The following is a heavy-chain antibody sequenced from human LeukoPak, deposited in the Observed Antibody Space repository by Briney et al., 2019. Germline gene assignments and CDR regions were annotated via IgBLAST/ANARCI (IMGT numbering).Heavy chain of an antibody. CDR2: ISSSSSYI. J-gene: IGHJ6*03. D-gene: IGHD4-11*01. Sequence: GGSLRLSCAASGFTFSSYEMNWVRQAPGKGLEWVSSISSSSSYIYYADSVKGRFTISRDNAKNSLYLQMNSLRAEDTAVYYCARGTVLYYMDVWGKGTTVTVSS. CDR1: GFTFSSYE. CDR3: ARGTVLYYMDV. V-gene: IGHV3-21*01.